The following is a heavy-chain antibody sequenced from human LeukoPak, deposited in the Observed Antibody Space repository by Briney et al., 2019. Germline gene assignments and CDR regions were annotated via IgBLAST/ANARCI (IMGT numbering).Heavy chain of an antibody. CDR2: INPNSGGT. CDR1: GYTFTGYN. CDR3: ARDLFVQQQLSFDP. Sequence: ASVKVSCKASGYTFTGYNMHWVRQAPGQGLEWMGWINPNSGGTNYAQKFQGRVTMTRDTSINTAYMELSRLRSDDTAVYYCARDLFVQQQLSFDPWGQGTLVTASS. D-gene: IGHD6-13*01. V-gene: IGHV1-2*02. J-gene: IGHJ5*02.